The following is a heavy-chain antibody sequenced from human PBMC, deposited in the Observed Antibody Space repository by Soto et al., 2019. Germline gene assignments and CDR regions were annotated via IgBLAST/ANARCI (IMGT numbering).Heavy chain of an antibody. J-gene: IGHJ6*02. D-gene: IGHD2-2*01. V-gene: IGHV4-39*01. CDR2: IYYSGSA. Sequence: QLQLQESGPGLVKPSETLSLTCTVSGGSIRTSTYYWGWIRQPPGKGLEWIGIIYYSGSAYYNPSLKSRVTMSVDTSKNQFSLKLSSVTAADTAVFYCAGYCSSSICPEDHYFGLEVWGPGTTVTVSS. CDR1: GGSIRTSTYY. CDR3: AGYCSSSICPEDHYFGLEV.